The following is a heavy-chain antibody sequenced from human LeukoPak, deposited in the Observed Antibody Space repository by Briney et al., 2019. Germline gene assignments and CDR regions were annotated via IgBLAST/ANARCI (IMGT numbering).Heavy chain of an antibody. D-gene: IGHD2-21*02. V-gene: IGHV4-4*09. Sequence: SEALSLTCTVYGDSISSYYWSWIWQPPGKGLEWIGYIYTIGSTNYNPSLESRVTISVDTSKNHFSLKLSSVTAADTAVYYCARTVVVTAIHYFDYWGQGTLVTVSS. J-gene: IGHJ4*02. CDR1: GDSISSYY. CDR2: IYTIGST. CDR3: ARTVVVTAIHYFDY.